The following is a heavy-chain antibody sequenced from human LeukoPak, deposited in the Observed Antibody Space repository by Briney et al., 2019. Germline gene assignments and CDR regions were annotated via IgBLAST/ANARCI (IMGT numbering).Heavy chain of an antibody. Sequence: GRSLRLSCAASGFTFSSYGMHWVRQAPGKGLEWVAVISYDGSNKYYADSVKGRFTISRDNAKNSLYLQMNSLRAEDTAVYYCARESQSAYYFDSSGYEDAFDIWGQGTMVTVSS. V-gene: IGHV3-30*03. CDR2: ISYDGSNK. CDR3: ARESQSAYYFDSSGYEDAFDI. J-gene: IGHJ3*02. CDR1: GFTFSSYG. D-gene: IGHD3-22*01.